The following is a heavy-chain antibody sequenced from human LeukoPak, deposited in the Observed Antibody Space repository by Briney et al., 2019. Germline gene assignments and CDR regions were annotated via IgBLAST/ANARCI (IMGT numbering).Heavy chain of an antibody. CDR2: ISGSGTST. CDR1: GFTFSNYA. V-gene: IGHV3-23*01. Sequence: GGSLRLSCAASGFTFSNYAMSWVRQAPGKGLESVSAISGSGTSTFYADSVKGRFTISRDNSKNTLYLQMNSLRAEDTAVYYCAKGNAAGYSSSWFRYYFDYWGQGTLVTVSS. J-gene: IGHJ4*02. D-gene: IGHD6-13*01. CDR3: AKGNAAGYSSSWFRYYFDY.